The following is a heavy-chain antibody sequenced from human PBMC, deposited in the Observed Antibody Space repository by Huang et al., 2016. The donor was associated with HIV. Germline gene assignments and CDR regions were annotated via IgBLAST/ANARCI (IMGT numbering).Heavy chain of an antibody. J-gene: IGHJ3*01. CDR3: ARFTYGGSPTGFDV. V-gene: IGHV4-30-4*08. Sequence: QVQLQESGPGLVKPSQTLSLTCPVSGGSISRGDSFWSWIRRPPGKGLEWSGYIYHGGSTYYSPFLGSRVMISINMSTKQFALKLDAVTAADTAMYYCARFTYGGSPTGFDVWGQGIMVTVSS. D-gene: IGHD1-26*01. CDR2: IYHGGST. CDR1: GGSISRGDSF.